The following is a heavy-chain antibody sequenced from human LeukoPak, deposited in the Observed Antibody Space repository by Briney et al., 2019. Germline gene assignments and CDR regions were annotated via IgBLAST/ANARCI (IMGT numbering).Heavy chain of an antibody. CDR2: IYYSGST. D-gene: IGHD2-8*01. CDR3: ARHQWSQIDY. CDR1: GGSISSSSYY. V-gene: IGHV4-39*01. Sequence: SETLSLTCTVSGGSISSSSYYWGWIRQPPGKGLEWIGSIYYSGSTYYNPSIKSRVTISVDTSKNQFSLKLSSVTAADTAVYYCARHQWSQIDYWGQGTLVTVSS. J-gene: IGHJ4*02.